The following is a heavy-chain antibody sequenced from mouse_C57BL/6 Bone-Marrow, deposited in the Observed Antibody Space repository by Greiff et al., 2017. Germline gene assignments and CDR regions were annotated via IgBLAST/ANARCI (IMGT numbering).Heavy chain of an antibody. CDR1: GYTFTSYW. J-gene: IGHJ3*01. V-gene: IGHV1-50*01. Sequence: QVQLQQPGAELVKPGASVKLSCKASGYTFTSYWMQWVKQRPGQGLEWIGEIDPSDSYTNSNQKFKGKATLTVDTTSSTAYMQLSSLTSEDSAVDYCAREGYWAWFAYWGQGTLVTVSA. D-gene: IGHD2-3*01. CDR3: AREGYWAWFAY. CDR2: IDPSDSYT.